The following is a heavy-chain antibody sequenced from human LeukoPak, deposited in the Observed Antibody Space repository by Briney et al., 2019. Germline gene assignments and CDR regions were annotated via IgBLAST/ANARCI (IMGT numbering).Heavy chain of an antibody. CDR1: GFTVSANY. V-gene: IGHV3-66*02. J-gene: IGHJ3*01. CDR2: IYSSGRT. CDR3: ARSTTSCLCDAFDV. D-gene: IGHD2-2*01. Sequence: PGGSLRLSCAASGFTVSANYMSWVRQAPGKGLEWVSLIYSSGRTFYADSVKGRFTISRDNSKNTLYLQMNSLRAEDTAVYSCARSTTSCLCDAFDVWGQGTMVTVSS.